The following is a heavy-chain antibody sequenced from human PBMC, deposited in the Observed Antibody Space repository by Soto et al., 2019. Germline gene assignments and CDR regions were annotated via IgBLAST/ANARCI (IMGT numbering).Heavy chain of an antibody. V-gene: IGHV1-2*02. CDR3: AREYVAPLTNWFDP. CDR2: INPKTGGT. CDR1: GYTFTDYY. Sequence: ASVKVSCKASGYTFTDYYMHWVRQAPGQGLEWMGWINPKTGGTNYVQKFQGRVTMTRGTSITTAYMELSRLRSEDTSVYYCAREYVAPLTNWFDPWGQGTLVTVSS. J-gene: IGHJ5*02. D-gene: IGHD5-12*01.